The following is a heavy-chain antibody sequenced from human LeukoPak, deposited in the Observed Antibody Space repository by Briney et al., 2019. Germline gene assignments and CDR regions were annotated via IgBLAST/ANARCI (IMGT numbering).Heavy chain of an antibody. Sequence: GGSLRLSCAASGFTFSSYAMSWVRQAPGQGLEWVSAISGSGGSTYYADSVKGRFTISRDNSKNTLYLQMNSLRAEDTDEYACAKAPLAVVVTAIAYWGQGTLVTVSS. CDR3: AKAPLAVVVTAIAY. J-gene: IGHJ4*02. D-gene: IGHD2-21*02. V-gene: IGHV3-23*01. CDR1: GFTFSSYA. CDR2: ISGSGGST.